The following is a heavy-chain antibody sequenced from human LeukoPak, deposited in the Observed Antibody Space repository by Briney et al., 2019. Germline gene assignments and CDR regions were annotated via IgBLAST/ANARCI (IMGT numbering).Heavy chain of an antibody. CDR3: ARKPYFDWSPTPDYYYYMDV. D-gene: IGHD3-9*01. CDR1: GGSFSGYY. J-gene: IGHJ6*03. Sequence: SETLSLTCAVYGGSFSGYYWSWIRQPPGKGLEWIGEINHSGSTNYNPSLKSRVTISVDTSKNQFSLKLSSVTAADTAVYYCARKPYFDWSPTPDYYYYMDVWGKGTTDTVSS. CDR2: INHSGST. V-gene: IGHV4-34*01.